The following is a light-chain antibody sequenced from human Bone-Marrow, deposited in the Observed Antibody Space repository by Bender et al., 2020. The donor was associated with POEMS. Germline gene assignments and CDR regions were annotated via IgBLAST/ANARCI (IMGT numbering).Light chain of an antibody. CDR1: SSDVGGYNY. CDR2: DVS. J-gene: IGLJ1*01. Sequence: QSALTQPASVSGSPGQPITISCTGTSSDVGGYNYVPWYQQHPDKAPKLLVYDVSTRPSGFSHRFSGSKSGNAAFLTISMIQAEDEADYYCSSYTRNTTLTYVFGTGTKVTVL. V-gene: IGLV2-14*01. CDR3: SSYTRNTTLTYV.